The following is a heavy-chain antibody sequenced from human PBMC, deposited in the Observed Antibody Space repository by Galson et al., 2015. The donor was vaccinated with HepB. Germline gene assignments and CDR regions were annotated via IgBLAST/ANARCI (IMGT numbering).Heavy chain of an antibody. J-gene: IGHJ4*02. CDR3: ARDLRGYIYGDKGGNPAR. Sequence: SLRLSCAASGFIFSDYYMSWIRQAPGKGLEWISSISSGGRTTYYADFLKGRFTISRDNAKNSLYLQMDSLRVEDTAVYYCARDLRGYIYGDKGGNPARWGQGMLVTVSS. D-gene: IGHD5-18*01. CDR2: ISSGGRTT. V-gene: IGHV3-11*01. CDR1: GFIFSDYY.